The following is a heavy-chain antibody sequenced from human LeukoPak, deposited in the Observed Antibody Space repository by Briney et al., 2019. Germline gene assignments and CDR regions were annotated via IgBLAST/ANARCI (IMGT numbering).Heavy chain of an antibody. V-gene: IGHV1-58*02. J-gene: IGHJ4*02. Sequence: SVKVSCKASGFTFTSSTIQWVRQARGQRLEWIGWTVVGSGNTNYAQKFQERVIITRDMSTTTVYMELSSLRSEDTAVYYCAGAPWFGELTLDYWGQGTLVTVSS. D-gene: IGHD3-10*01. CDR3: AGAPWFGELTLDY. CDR1: GFTFTSST. CDR2: TVVGSGNT.